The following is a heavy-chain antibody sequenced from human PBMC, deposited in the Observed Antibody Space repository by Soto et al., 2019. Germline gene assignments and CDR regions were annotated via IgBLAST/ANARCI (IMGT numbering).Heavy chain of an antibody. CDR2: IWYDGSNK. CDR1: GFTFSSYG. D-gene: IGHD6-13*01. J-gene: IGHJ2*01. V-gene: IGHV3-33*01. CDR3: AIGMYGGGWYPAQNSCYFDL. Sequence: QVQLVESGGGVVQPGRSLRLSCAASGFTFSSYGMHWVRQAPGKGLEWVAVIWYDGSNKYYADSVKGRFTLSRDNSTTTLDLQMNSVRAEDTAVYFCAIGMYGGGWYPAQNSCYFDLWGRGTLVTVT.